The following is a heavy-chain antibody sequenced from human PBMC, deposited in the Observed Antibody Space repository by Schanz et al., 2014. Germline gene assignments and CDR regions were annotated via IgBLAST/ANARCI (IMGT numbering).Heavy chain of an antibody. Sequence: QVQLQESGPGLVKPSGTLSLTCVVSGGSISSGVWWTWARQSPGKGLEWIGEIFHSGTTNYNPSLRRRVTISVDKSKTHFSLILSSMTAADTAVYYCTRSTLWSYDVWGRGTMVIVSS. J-gene: IGHJ3*01. CDR2: IFHSGTT. CDR3: TRSTLWSYDV. V-gene: IGHV4-4*02. CDR1: GGSISSGVW. D-gene: IGHD2-21*01.